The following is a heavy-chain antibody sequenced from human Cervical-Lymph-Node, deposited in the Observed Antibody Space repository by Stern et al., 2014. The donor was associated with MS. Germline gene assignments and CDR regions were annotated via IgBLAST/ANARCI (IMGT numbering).Heavy chain of an antibody. CDR1: GFTFSSYA. CDR3: ATVGP. J-gene: IGHJ5*02. CDR2: IKSQTDGGTT. Sequence: EVQLVESGGGLVQPGGSLRLSCAASGFTFSSYAMTWVRQAPGKGLEWVGRIKSQTDGGTTDYAAPVKGRFIISRDDSKNTLYLQMNSLKTEDTAVYYCATVGPWGQGTLVIVSS. V-gene: IGHV3-15*01.